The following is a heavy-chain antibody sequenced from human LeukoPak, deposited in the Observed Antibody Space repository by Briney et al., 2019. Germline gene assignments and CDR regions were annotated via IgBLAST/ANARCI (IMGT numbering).Heavy chain of an antibody. CDR2: IYYTGST. J-gene: IGHJ4*02. Sequence: SETLSLTCTVSGGSISSYYWSWIRQPPGKGLEWIGYIYYTGSTNYNPSLKSRVTISVDTSKNQFSLKLSSVTAADTAVYYCARDTNCSGGTCSLDYWGQGTLVTVSS. CDR1: GGSISSYY. D-gene: IGHD2-15*01. V-gene: IGHV4-59*01. CDR3: ARDTNCSGGTCSLDY.